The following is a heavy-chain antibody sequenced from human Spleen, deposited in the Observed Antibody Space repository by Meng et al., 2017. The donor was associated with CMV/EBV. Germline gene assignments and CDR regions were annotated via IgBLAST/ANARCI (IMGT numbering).Heavy chain of an antibody. Sequence: SETLSLTCTGSGGSISSSSYDWSWIRQPPGKGLEWIGEINLSGSTNYNPSLKSRITISVDTSKNQFSLKLTSVTAADTAVYFCASWASSSYRYYYYGLAVWGQGTTVTVSS. J-gene: IGHJ6*02. CDR2: INLSGST. D-gene: IGHD6-6*01. V-gene: IGHV4-39*01. CDR3: ASWASSSYRYYYYGLAV. CDR1: GGSISSSSYD.